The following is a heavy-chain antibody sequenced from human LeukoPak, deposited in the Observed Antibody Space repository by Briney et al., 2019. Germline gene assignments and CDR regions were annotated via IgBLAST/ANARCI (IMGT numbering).Heavy chain of an antibody. V-gene: IGHV5-51*01. CDR2: ISPGDSDT. D-gene: IGHD2-15*01. CDR1: GYSFTNYW. Sequence: GESLKISCKGSGYSFTNYWIAWVRQILGKGLEWMGIISPGDSDTKYSPSSQGQITISADESISTAYLQWSSLKAPDTAMYYCVRQGRDCSQGVCWFDPWGQGTLVTVSS. CDR3: VRQGRDCSQGVCWFDP. J-gene: IGHJ5*02.